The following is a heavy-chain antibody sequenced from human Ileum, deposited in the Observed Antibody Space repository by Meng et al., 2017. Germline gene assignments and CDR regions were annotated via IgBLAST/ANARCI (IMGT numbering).Heavy chain of an antibody. CDR2: INHSGST. CDR3: ARGGPWFDP. Sequence: QWQLHRWGSGRLKPSESLSLPCAVYGGSFSGYYWSWIRQPPGKGLEWIGEINHSGSTNYNPSLKSRVTISVDTSKNQFSLKLSSVTAADTAVYYCARGGPWFDPWGQGTLVTVSS. J-gene: IGHJ5*02. V-gene: IGHV4-34*01. CDR1: GGSFSGYY.